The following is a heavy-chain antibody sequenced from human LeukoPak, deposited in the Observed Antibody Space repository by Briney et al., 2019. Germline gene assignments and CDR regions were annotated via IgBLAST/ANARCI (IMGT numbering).Heavy chain of an antibody. Sequence: ASVKVSCKASGYTFTGYYMHWVRQAPGQGLEWMGWINPNSGGTNYAQKFQGRVTMTRDTSISTAYMELSRLRSDDTAVYYCATRDVVVAATEHDYWGQGTLVTVPP. V-gene: IGHV1-2*02. CDR2: INPNSGGT. J-gene: IGHJ4*02. D-gene: IGHD2-15*01. CDR1: GYTFTGYY. CDR3: ATRDVVVAATEHDY.